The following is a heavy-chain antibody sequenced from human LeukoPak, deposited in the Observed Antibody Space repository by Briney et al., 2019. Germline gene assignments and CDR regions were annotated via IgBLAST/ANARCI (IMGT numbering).Heavy chain of an antibody. CDR1: GGSISSYY. J-gene: IGHJ3*02. D-gene: IGHD6-13*01. CDR2: IYYSGST. V-gene: IGHV4-59*12. Sequence: SETLSLTCTVSGGSISSYYWSWIRQPPGKGLEWIGYIYYSGSTNYNPSLKSRVTISVDTSKNQFSLKLSSVTAADTAVYYCARIALDAFDIWGQGTMVTVSS. CDR3: ARIALDAFDI.